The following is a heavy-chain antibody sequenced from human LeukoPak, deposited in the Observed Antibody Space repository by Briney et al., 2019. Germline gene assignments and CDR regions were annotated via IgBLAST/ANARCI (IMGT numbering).Heavy chain of an antibody. D-gene: IGHD4-23*01. CDR1: GFTFSSYG. CDR3: AISAGGWFDP. CDR2: ISAYNGNT. J-gene: IGHJ5*02. V-gene: IGHV1-18*01. Sequence: ASVKVSCKASGFTFSSYGISWVRQAPGQGLEWMGWISAYNGNTNYAQKLQGRVTMTTDTSTSTAYMELRSLRSDDTAVYYCAISAGGWFDPWGQGILVSVFS.